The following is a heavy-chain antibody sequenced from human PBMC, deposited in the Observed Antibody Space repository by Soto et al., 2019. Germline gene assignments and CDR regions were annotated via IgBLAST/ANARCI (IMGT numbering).Heavy chain of an antibody. CDR1: GGSISSGGYS. J-gene: IGHJ6*02. V-gene: IGHV4-30-2*01. CDR2: IYHSGST. Sequence: SETLSLTCAVSGGSISSGGYSWSWIRQPPGKGLEWIGYIYHSGSTYYNPSLKSRVTISVDRSKNQFSLKLSSVTAADTAVYYCARDYYYYGMDVWGQGTTVTVSS. CDR3: ARDYYYYGMDV.